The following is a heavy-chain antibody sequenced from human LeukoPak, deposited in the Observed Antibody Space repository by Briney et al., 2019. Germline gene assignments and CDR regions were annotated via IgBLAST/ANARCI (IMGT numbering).Heavy chain of an antibody. D-gene: IGHD2-21*02. CDR2: IIPIFGTA. J-gene: IGHJ3*02. V-gene: IGHV1-69*05. Sequence: GASVKVSCKASGYTFTSYYMHWVRQAPGQGLEWMGGIIPIFGTANYAQKFQGRVTITTDESTSTAYMELSSLRSEDTAVYYCARGYCGGDCYPRRVVHDAFDIWGQGTMVTVSS. CDR3: ARGYCGGDCYPRRVVHDAFDI. CDR1: GYTFTSYY.